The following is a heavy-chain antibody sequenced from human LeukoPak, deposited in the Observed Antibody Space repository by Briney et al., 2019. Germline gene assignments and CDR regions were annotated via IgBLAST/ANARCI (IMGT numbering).Heavy chain of an antibody. CDR1: GFTFSDYY. Sequence: VGSLRLSCAASGFTFSDYYMSWIRQAPGKGLEWVSYISSSGSTIYYADSVKGRFTISRDNAKNSLYLQMNSLRAEDTAVYYCASNYAYYYDSSGYYTTWGQGTLVTVSS. CDR2: ISSSGSTI. CDR3: ASNYAYYYDSSGYYTT. D-gene: IGHD3-22*01. J-gene: IGHJ5*02. V-gene: IGHV3-11*04.